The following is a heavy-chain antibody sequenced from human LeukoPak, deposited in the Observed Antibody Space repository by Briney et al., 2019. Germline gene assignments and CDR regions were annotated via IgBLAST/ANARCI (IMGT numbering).Heavy chain of an antibody. J-gene: IGHJ6*02. CDR3: ARVAARYVGMDV. CDR2: IYYSGST. CDR1: GGSVSSGSYY. V-gene: IGHV4-61*01. Sequence: PSETLSLTCTVSGGSVSSGSYYWRWIRQPPGKGLEWIGYIYYSGSTNYNPSLKSRVTISVDTSKKQVSLNLSSVTAADTAVYYCARVAARYVGMDVWGQGTTVTVSS. D-gene: IGHD6-6*01.